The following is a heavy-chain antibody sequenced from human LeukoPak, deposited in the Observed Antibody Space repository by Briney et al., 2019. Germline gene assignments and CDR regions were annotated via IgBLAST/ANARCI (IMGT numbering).Heavy chain of an antibody. CDR3: AKPVSITIVVVPAATYFDAFDI. CDR2: ITGSSSSK. V-gene: IGHV3-48*04. J-gene: IGHJ3*02. Sequence: PGGSLRLSCAASGFTFSAYSMNWVRQAPGKGLEGVASITGSSSSKVYADSVKGRFTISRDNAKNSLYLQMNSLRAEDAAVYYCAKPVSITIVVVPAATYFDAFDIWGQGTMVTVSS. CDR1: GFTFSAYS. D-gene: IGHD2-2*01.